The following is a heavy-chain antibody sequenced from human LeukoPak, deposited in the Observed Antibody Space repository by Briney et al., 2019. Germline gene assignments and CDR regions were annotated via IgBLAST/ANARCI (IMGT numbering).Heavy chain of an antibody. CDR3: AKLAKYFYGSETYYFFEH. V-gene: IGHV3-48*03. D-gene: IGHD3-10*01. J-gene: IGHJ4*02. CDR2: LSSSGSAF. CDR1: GFTFRSYE. Sequence: GGSLRLSCEDSGFTFRSYEMNWVRQAPGKGLEWIAYLSSSGSAFSYADSVKGRFTIARDNAKNSLYLQMNSLRVEDTAVYYCAKLAKYFYGSETYYFFEHWGQGTPVTASS.